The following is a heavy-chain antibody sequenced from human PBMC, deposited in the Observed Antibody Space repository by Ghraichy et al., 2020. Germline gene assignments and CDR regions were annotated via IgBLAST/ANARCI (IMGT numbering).Heavy chain of an antibody. V-gene: IGHV4-34*01. CDR1: GASFNGYY. D-gene: IGHD2-8*01. CDR2: INHGGNS. J-gene: IGHJ4*02. CDR3: AAGVGGYFFDY. Sequence: GSLRLSCAASGASFNGYYFTWIRQSPGKDLEWIAEINHGGNSNYNPSLRSRVTISVDTSNNQISLTLDSVTAADTAVYYCAAGVGGYFFDYWGQGALVTASS.